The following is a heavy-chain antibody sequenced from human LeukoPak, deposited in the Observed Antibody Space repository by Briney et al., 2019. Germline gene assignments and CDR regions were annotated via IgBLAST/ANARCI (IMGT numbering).Heavy chain of an antibody. CDR1: GFTFSNFS. CDR3: AKNSLAYYDFWSGLDY. D-gene: IGHD3-3*01. J-gene: IGHJ4*02. CDR2: ISGSGDGT. V-gene: IGHV3-23*01. Sequence: GGSLRLSCATSGFTFSNFSMIWVRQAPGKGLEWVSSISGSGDGTYYPDSVEGRFTISRDNSENALILQMNSLRAEDTALYYCAKNSLAYYDFWSGLDYWGQGALVTVSS.